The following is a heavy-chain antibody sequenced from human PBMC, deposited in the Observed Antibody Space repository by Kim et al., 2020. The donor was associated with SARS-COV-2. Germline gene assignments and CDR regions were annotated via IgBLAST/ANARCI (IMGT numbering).Heavy chain of an antibody. CDR3: AREGGTPPEAGSGSIPDY. CDR2: IYYSGST. CDR1: GGSISSSSYY. J-gene: IGHJ4*02. Sequence: SETLSLTCTVSGGSISSSSYYWGWIRQPPGKGLEWIGSIYYSGSTYYNPSLKSRVTISVDTSKNQFSLKLSSVTAADTAVYYCAREGGTPPEAGSGSIPDYWGQGTLVTVSS. V-gene: IGHV4-39*07. D-gene: IGHD3-10*01.